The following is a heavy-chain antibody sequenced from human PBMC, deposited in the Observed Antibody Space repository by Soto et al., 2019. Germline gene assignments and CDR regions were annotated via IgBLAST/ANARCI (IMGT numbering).Heavy chain of an antibody. CDR1: GDSVNIGTYY. CDR2: IYHTGRT. D-gene: IGHD3-16*01. J-gene: IGHJ4*02. CDR3: AGGWPADYFDH. V-gene: IGHV4-61*01. Sequence: SETLSLTCTVSGDSVNIGTYYWIWIRQPPGKGLEWVGYIYHTGRTNYNPSLKNRVTISIDTSKNQFSLNLSSVTAADTAVYFCAGGWPADYFDHWGQGTLVTVSS.